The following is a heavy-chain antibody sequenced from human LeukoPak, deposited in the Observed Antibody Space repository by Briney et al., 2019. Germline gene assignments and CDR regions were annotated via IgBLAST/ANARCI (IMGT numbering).Heavy chain of an antibody. CDR2: ISSSSSYI. J-gene: IGHJ4*02. CDR3: ARGGGYCSSTNCYVYFDY. Sequence: PGGSLRLSCAASGFTFSSYSMNWVRQAPGKGLEWVSSISSSSSYIYYADSVKGRFTISRDNAKNSLYLQMNSLRAEDTAVYYCARGGGYCSSTNCYVYFDYWGQGTLVIVSS. CDR1: GFTFSSYS. D-gene: IGHD2-2*01. V-gene: IGHV3-21*01.